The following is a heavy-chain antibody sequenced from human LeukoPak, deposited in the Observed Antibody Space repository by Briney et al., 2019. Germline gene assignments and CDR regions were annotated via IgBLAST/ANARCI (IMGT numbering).Heavy chain of an antibody. D-gene: IGHD3-22*01. V-gene: IGHV3-9*01. J-gene: IGHJ4*02. CDR3: AKDYYYDSSGYFDY. Sequence: GGSLRLSCAASGFTFDDYATHWVRQAPGKGLEWVSGISWNSGSTGYADSVKGRFTISRDNAKNSLYLQMNSLRAEDTALYYCAKDYYYDSSGYFDYWGQGTLVTVSS. CDR1: GFTFDDYA. CDR2: ISWNSGST.